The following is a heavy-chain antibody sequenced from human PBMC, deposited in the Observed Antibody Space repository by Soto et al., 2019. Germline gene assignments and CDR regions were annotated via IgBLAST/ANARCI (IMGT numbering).Heavy chain of an antibody. CDR1: GYTLTELS. J-gene: IGHJ4*02. V-gene: IGHV1-24*01. CDR2: FDPEDGET. D-gene: IGHD4-17*01. Sequence: ASVKVSCKVSGYTLTELSMHWVRQAPGKGLEWMGGFDPEDGETIYAQKFQGRVTMTEDTSTDTAYMELSSLRSEDTAVYYCAIYVFYGDSYLIFDYCGQGTLVTVS. CDR3: AIYVFYGDSYLIFDY.